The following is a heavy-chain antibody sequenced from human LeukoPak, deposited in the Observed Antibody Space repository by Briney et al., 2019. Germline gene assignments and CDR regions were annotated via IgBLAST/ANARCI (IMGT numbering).Heavy chain of an antibody. CDR1: GYTFTSYG. D-gene: IGHD2-2*01. V-gene: IGHV1-18*01. CDR2: ISAYNGNT. CDR3: ARASVVVPAAISNWFDP. J-gene: IGHJ5*02. Sequence: ASVKVSCKASGYTFTSYGISWVRQAPGQGLEWMGWISAYNGNTNYAQKLQGRVTMTTDTSTSTVYMELRSLRSDDTAVYYCARASVVVPAAISNWFDPWGQGTLVTVSS.